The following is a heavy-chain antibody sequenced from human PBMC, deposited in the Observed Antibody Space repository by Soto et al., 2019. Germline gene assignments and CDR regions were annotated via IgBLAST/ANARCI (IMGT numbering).Heavy chain of an antibody. Sequence: SSETLSLTCAVSGASIVTNNWWSFVRQPPGKGLEWIGGVYHSGTTNCNPSLKSRVTISIDKSKNQFSLTLTSMTAADTALYYCAVPGRGDFDYWSQGTLVTVSS. CDR1: GASIVTNNW. CDR2: VYHSGTT. J-gene: IGHJ4*02. V-gene: IGHV4-4*02. D-gene: IGHD5-12*01. CDR3: AVPGRGDFDY.